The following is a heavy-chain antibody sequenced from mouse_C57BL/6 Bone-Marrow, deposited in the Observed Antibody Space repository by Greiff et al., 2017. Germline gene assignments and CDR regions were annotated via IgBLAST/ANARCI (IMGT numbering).Heavy chain of an antibody. CDR2: INPGSGGT. Sequence: VQLQESGAELVRPGTSVKVSCKASGYAFTNYLIEWVQQRPGQGLEWIGVINPGSGGTNYNEKFKGEATLTAEQASSTAYMQLSSLTSEDSAVYFCARSKNWDSWFAYWGQGTLVTGSA. D-gene: IGHD4-1*01. J-gene: IGHJ3*01. CDR3: ARSKNWDSWFAY. CDR1: GYAFTNYL. V-gene: IGHV1-54*01.